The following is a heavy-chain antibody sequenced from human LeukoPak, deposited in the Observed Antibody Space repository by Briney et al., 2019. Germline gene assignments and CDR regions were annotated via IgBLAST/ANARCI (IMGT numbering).Heavy chain of an antibody. CDR1: GFTFSSSA. J-gene: IGHJ4*02. CDR3: AKDRHIVVVTATDY. V-gene: IGHV3-23*01. CDR2: ISASGGST. Sequence: PGGSLRLSCAASGFTFSSSAMSWVRQVPGKGLEWVSGISASGGSTYYADSVRGRFTISRDNSKNTLYLQMNSLRAEDTAVYYCAKDRHIVVVTATDYWGQGTLVTVSS. D-gene: IGHD2-21*02.